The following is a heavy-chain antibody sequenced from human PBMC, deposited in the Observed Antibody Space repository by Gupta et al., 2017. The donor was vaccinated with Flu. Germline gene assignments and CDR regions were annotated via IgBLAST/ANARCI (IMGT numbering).Heavy chain of an antibody. J-gene: IGHJ4*02. Sequence: SWIRQPAGKGLEWIGRIFVSGPTDYNPSLKNRVSMSIDMSKSQFSLRLTSVTAADTALYYCARGVSRDFDSWGQGILVTVSS. V-gene: IGHV4-4*07. CDR3: ARGVSRDFDS. CDR2: IFVSGPT.